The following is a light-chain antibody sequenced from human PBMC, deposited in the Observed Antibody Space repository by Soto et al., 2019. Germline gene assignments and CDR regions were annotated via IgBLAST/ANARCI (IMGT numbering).Light chain of an antibody. CDR1: QSVISSY. CDR2: GAS. V-gene: IGKV3-20*01. CDR3: QQYGDSPFP. J-gene: IGKJ1*01. Sequence: EIGLTQSPGTLSLSQGERATLSCRASQSVISSYFAWYQQKPGQAPSLVIYGASSRATGIPDRFSGRGSGTDFTLTISRLEPEDFALYYCQQYGDSPFPFGQGTKVDIK.